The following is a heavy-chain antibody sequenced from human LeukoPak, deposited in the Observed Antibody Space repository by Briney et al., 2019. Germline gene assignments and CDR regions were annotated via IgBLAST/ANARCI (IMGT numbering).Heavy chain of an antibody. D-gene: IGHD3-22*01. Sequence: SETLSLTCAVYGGSFSGYYWSWIRQPPGKGLEWIGEINHSGSTNYNPSLKSRVTISVDTSKNQFSLKLSSVTAADTAVYYCARGLGYYDSSGYYQYYYYYYHMDVWGKGTTVTVSS. CDR1: GGSFSGYY. CDR3: ARGLGYYDSSGYYQYYYYYYHMDV. CDR2: INHSGST. J-gene: IGHJ6*03. V-gene: IGHV4-34*01.